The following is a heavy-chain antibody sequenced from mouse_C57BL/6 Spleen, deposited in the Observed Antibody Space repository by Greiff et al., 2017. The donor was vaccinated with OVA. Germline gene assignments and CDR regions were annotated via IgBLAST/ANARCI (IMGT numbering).Heavy chain of an antibody. CDR2: IYPGGGYT. CDR3: ARGKGAMDY. J-gene: IGHJ4*01. CDR1: GYTFTNYW. V-gene: IGHV1-63*01. Sequence: VQLQQSGAELVRPGTSVKMSCKASGYTFTNYWIGWAQQRPGHGLEWIGDIYPGGGYTNYHEKFKGKATLTADKSSRTAYMQFSSLTSEDSAIYYCARGKGAMDYWGQGTSVTVSS.